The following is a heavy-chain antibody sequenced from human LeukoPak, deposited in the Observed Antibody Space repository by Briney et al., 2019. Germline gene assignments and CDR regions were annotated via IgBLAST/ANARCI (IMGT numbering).Heavy chain of an antibody. D-gene: IGHD7-27*01. CDR1: GLTFSSYA. J-gene: IGHJ3*02. V-gene: IGHV3-23*01. CDR2: ISGSGGST. Sequence: PGGSLRLSCAASGLTFSSYAMSWVRQAPGKGLEWVSGISGSGGSTYYADSVKGRFTISRDNSKNTLYLQMNSLRAEDTAVYYCAKGLGNWGPGDAFDIWGQGTMVTVSS. CDR3: AKGLGNWGPGDAFDI.